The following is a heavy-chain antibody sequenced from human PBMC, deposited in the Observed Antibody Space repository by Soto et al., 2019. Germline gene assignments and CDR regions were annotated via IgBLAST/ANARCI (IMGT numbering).Heavy chain of an antibody. Sequence: SETLSLTCAISGDSVSSNSAAWNWIRQSPSRGLEWLGRTYYRSKWYNDYAVSVKSRITINPDTSKNQFSLQLNSVTPEDTAVYYCAREEWLADYYYYGMDVWGQGTTVTVSS. V-gene: IGHV6-1*01. CDR1: GDSVSSNSAA. CDR2: TYYRSKWYN. CDR3: AREEWLADYYYYGMDV. J-gene: IGHJ6*02. D-gene: IGHD6-19*01.